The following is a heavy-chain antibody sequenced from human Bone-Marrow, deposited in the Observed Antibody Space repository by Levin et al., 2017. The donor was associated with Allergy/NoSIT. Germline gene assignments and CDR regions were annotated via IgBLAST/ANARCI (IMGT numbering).Heavy chain of an antibody. J-gene: IGHJ6*02. V-gene: IGHV1-18*01. CDR3: ATLSDSYYYGLDV. Sequence: GASVKVSCMTSGYTFTNYGFSWVRQAPGQGLEWLGWISGYSGKTNTAQKVQGRLTMTADTSTNTAYMELRSLRSDDTAVYYCATLSDSYYYGLDVRGQGTSLTVSS. CDR2: ISGYSGKT. CDR1: GYTFTNYG.